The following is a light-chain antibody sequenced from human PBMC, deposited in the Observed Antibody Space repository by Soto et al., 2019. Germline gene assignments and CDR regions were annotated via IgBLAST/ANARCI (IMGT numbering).Light chain of an antibody. CDR3: MQALQTRWT. CDR1: ESLLHSNRNNY. J-gene: IGKJ1*01. CDR2: FGS. V-gene: IGKV2-28*01. Sequence: DIVMTQSPLSLSVTPGEPASISCRSSESLLHSNRNNYLDWYFQKPGQSPQLLIYFGSTRASGVPDRFSGSGSGTDFTLKISRVEAEDVGVYYCMQALQTRWTFGQGTKVEI.